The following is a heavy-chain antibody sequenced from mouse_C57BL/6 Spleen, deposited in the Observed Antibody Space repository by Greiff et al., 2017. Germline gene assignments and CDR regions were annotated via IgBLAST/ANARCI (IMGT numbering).Heavy chain of an antibody. CDR3: ARDKHYYAMDY. Sequence: QVQLQQPGTELVKPGASVKLSCKASGYTFTSYWMHWVKQRPGQGLEWIGRINPTNGGTNYNQKFKGKATMTVDKSTSTAYMRLSSLTSEDSAFYYCARDKHYYAMDYWGQGTSVTVSS. V-gene: IGHV1-53*01. CDR1: GYTFTSYW. CDR2: INPTNGGT. J-gene: IGHJ4*01.